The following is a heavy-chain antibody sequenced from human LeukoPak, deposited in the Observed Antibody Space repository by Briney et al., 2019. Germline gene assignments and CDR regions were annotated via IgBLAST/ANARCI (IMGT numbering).Heavy chain of an antibody. J-gene: IGHJ5*02. V-gene: IGHV1-2*02. CDR3: ARDRGHYDFWSGYHNWFDP. D-gene: IGHD3-3*01. CDR2: INPNSGGT. CDR1: GYTFTSYD. Sequence: GASVKVSCKASGYTFTSYDINWVRQATGQGLEWMGWINPNSGGTNYAQKFQGRVTMTRDTSISTAYMELSRLRSDDTAVYYCARDRGHYDFWSGYHNWFDPWGQGTLVTVSS.